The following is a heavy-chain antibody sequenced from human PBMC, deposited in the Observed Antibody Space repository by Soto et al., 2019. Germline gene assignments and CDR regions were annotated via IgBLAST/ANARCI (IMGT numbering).Heavy chain of an antibody. J-gene: IGHJ4*02. V-gene: IGHV5-51*03. CDR3: LSQRSSGSYNHRAIDS. CDR2: IYPDDSDT. Sequence: EVQLVQSASEVKAPGESLKISCKGSGYNFASFWIGWVRQTPGKGLEWMGIIYPDDSDTRYSPSFQGQVTMSADTSIDTVYLQWTSLKASDTAMYFCLSQRSSGSYNHRAIDSWGQGTAVIVSS. D-gene: IGHD3-10*01. CDR1: GYNFASFW.